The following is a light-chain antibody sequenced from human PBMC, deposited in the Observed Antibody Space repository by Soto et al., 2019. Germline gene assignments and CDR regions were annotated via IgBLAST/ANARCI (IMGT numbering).Light chain of an antibody. Sequence: DIQMTQSTSTLSASVGDRVTITCRASQSINSWLAWYQQKPGKAPSLVIYKASILESGVPSRFSGSGSGTEFTLTISSLQPDDFATYYCQQYHSYSWTFGQGTKVDMK. J-gene: IGKJ1*01. V-gene: IGKV1-5*03. CDR1: QSINSW. CDR2: KAS. CDR3: QQYHSYSWT.